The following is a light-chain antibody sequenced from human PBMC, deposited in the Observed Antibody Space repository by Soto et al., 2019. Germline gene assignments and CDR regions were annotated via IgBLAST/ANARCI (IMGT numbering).Light chain of an antibody. CDR3: QHFGSSRT. Sequence: IVMTQSPATLSVTPGERATLLCRAGQNIHTNLAWYQQKPGEAPRLLFYGASTRATGIPARSSGGGSGTDLTLTISSLEPEDFAVYYCQHFGSSRTLGQGTRLE. V-gene: IGKV3-15*01. CDR2: GAS. J-gene: IGKJ5*01. CDR1: QNIHTN.